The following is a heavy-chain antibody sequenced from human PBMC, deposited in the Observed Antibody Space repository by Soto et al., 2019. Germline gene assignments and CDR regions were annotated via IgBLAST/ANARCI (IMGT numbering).Heavy chain of an antibody. Sequence: EVQLLESGGGVVQPGGSLRLSCAASGFTFSAYAMSWVRQAPGKGLQWVSGLVGSGGGIQYADSVRGRFTVSRDNSKNTLYLHMNSLRAEDTAVYYCAKDAMAGNGVSEPFDMWGQGTEVTVSS. J-gene: IGHJ3*02. CDR2: LVGSGGGI. D-gene: IGHD2-8*01. V-gene: IGHV3-23*01. CDR3: AKDAMAGNGVSEPFDM. CDR1: GFTFSAYA.